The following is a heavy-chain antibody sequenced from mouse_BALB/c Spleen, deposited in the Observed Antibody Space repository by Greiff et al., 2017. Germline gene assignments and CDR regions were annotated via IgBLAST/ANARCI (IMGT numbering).Heavy chain of an antibody. CDR3: ASIYYYGSSSWFAY. CDR1: GFSLTSYG. D-gene: IGHD1-1*01. CDR2: IWAGGST. J-gene: IGHJ3*01. Sequence: VQLKESGPGLVAPSQSLSITCTVSGFSLTSYGVHWVRQPPGKGLEWLGVIWAGGSTNYNSALMSRLSISKDNSKSQVFLKMNSLQTDDTAMYYCASIYYYGSSSWFAYWGQGTLVTVSA. V-gene: IGHV2-9*02.